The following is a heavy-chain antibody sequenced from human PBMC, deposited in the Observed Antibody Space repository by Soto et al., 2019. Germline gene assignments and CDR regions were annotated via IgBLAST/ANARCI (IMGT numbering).Heavy chain of an antibody. V-gene: IGHV5-51*01. J-gene: IGHJ6*03. CDR2: IYPGDSDT. CDR3: ARQRGGYSYGRKRNYYYMDV. D-gene: IGHD5-18*01. CDR1: GYSFTSYW. Sequence: PGESLKISCKGSGYSFTSYWIGWVRQMPGKGLEWMGIIYPGDSDTRYSPSFQGQVTISADKSISTAYLQWSSLKASDTAMYYCARQRGGYSYGRKRNYYYMDVWGKGTTVTVSS.